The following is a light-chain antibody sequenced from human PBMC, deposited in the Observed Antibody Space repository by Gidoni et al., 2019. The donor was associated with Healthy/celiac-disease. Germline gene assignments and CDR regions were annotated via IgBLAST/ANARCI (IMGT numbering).Light chain of an antibody. CDR2: AAS. Sequence: DIQLTQFPSFLSASVGDRVTITCWASQGISSYLAWYQQKPGKAPKLLIYAASTLQSGVPSRFSGSGSGTEFTLTISSLQPEDFATYYCQQLNSYPLTFGPGTKVDIK. V-gene: IGKV1-9*01. CDR3: QQLNSYPLT. J-gene: IGKJ3*01. CDR1: QGISSY.